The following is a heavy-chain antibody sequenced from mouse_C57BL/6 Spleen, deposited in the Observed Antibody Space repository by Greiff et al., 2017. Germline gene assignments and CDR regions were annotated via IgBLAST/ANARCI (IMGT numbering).Heavy chain of an antibody. CDR2: ISDGGSYT. Sequence: EVQGVESGGGLVKPGGSLKLSCAASGFTFSSYAMSWVRQTPEKRLEWVATISDGGSYTYYPDNVKGRFTISRDNAKNNLYLQMSHLKSEDTAMYYCARVYYGSFYAMDYWGQGTSVTVSS. J-gene: IGHJ4*01. CDR1: GFTFSSYA. CDR3: ARVYYGSFYAMDY. D-gene: IGHD1-1*01. V-gene: IGHV5-4*01.